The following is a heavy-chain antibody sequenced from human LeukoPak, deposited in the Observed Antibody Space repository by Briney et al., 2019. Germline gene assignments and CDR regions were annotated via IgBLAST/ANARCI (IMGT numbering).Heavy chain of an antibody. V-gene: IGHV3-21*01. CDR3: ARDTYYYDSSGPRGH. CDR1: GFTFSSYS. J-gene: IGHJ4*02. CDR2: ISSSSSYI. Sequence: GGSLRLSCAASGFTFSSYSMNWVRQAPGKGLEWVSSISSSSSYIYYADSVKGRFTISRDNAKNSLYLQMNSLRAEDTAVYYCARDTYYYDSSGPRGHWGQGTLVTVSS. D-gene: IGHD3-22*01.